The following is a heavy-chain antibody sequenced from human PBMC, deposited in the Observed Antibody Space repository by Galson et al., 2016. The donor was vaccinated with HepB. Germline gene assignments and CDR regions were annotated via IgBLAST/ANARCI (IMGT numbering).Heavy chain of an antibody. J-gene: IGHJ5*02. CDR3: ARARPVYDILTGYYPNWFDP. CDR2: YSGST. Sequence: YSGSTYYNPSLKSRVTISVDTSKNQFSLKLSSVTAADTAVYYCARARPVYDILTGYYPNWFDPWGQGTLVTVSS. V-gene: IGHV4-39*01. D-gene: IGHD3-9*01.